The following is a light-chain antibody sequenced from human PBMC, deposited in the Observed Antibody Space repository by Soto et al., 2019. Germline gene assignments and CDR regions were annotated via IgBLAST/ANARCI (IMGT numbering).Light chain of an antibody. CDR2: EGS. V-gene: IGLV2-14*02. CDR1: SSDVGRYNL. J-gene: IGLJ3*02. Sequence: QSALTQPASVSGSPGQSITISCTGTSSDVGRYNLVSWYQQHPGKAPRLMIYEGSKRPSGVTNRFSGSRSGNTASLTISGLQAEDESDYYCISYTSSSTWVFGGGTKLTVL. CDR3: ISYTSSSTWV.